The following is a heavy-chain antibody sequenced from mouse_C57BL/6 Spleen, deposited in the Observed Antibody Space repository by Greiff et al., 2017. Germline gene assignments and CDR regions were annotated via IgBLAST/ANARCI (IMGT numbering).Heavy chain of an antibody. V-gene: IGHV1-61*01. D-gene: IGHD2-4*01. J-gene: IGHJ4*01. Sequence: QVQLQQPGAELVRPGSSVKLSCKASGYTFTSYWMDWVKQRPGQGLEWIGNIYPSDSETHYNQKFKDKATLTVDKSSSTAYMQLSSLTSEDSAVYYCARDYDYDEKGQNAMDYWGQGTSVTVSS. CDR3: ARDYDYDEKGQNAMDY. CDR2: IYPSDSET. CDR1: GYTFTSYW.